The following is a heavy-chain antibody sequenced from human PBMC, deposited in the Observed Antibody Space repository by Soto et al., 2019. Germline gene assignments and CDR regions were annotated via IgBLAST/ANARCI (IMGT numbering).Heavy chain of an antibody. CDR3: AREVVVAARPNWCDP. D-gene: IGHD2-15*01. CDR2: IYYSGST. CDR1: GGSISSGGYY. J-gene: IGHJ5*02. V-gene: IGHV4-31*03. Sequence: QVQLQESGPGLVKPSQTLSLTCTVSGGSISSGGYYWSWIRQHPGKGLEWIGYIYYSGSTYYNPSLRSRVTISVDTSKNQFSLKLSSVTAADTAVYYCAREVVVAARPNWCDPGGQGTLVTVSS.